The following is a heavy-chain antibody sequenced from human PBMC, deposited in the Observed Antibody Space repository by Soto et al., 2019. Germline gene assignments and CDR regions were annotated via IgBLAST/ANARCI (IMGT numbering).Heavy chain of an antibody. V-gene: IGHV4-4*07. CDR3: ARGMGRYFDL. CDR1: GDSISNFY. D-gene: IGHD2-8*01. J-gene: IGHJ2*01. CDR2: LSSSGRS. Sequence: ETLSLTCTVSGDSISNFYWSWIRQPAGKGLESLGRLSSSGRSNYNPSLQSRVAMSLDTSKNQFSLRLTSLTAADTAVYFCARGMGRYFDLWGRGTLVTVSS.